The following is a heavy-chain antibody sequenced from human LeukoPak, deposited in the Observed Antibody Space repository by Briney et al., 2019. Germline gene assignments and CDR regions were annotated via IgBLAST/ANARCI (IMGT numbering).Heavy chain of an antibody. CDR2: ISSSSSYI. V-gene: IGHV3-21*01. CDR1: GFTLSSYS. Sequence: GGSLRLSCAASGFTLSSYSMNWVRQAPGKGLEWVSSISSSSSYIYYADSVKGRFTISRDNAKNSLYLQMNSLRAEDTAVYYCARGGSYWGPLDYWGQGTLVTVSS. J-gene: IGHJ4*02. CDR3: ARGGSYWGPLDY. D-gene: IGHD1-26*01.